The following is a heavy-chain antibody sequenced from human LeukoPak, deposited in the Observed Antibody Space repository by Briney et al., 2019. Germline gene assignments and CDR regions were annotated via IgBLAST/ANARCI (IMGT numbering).Heavy chain of an antibody. CDR3: AREVQGPWSYMDV. CDR1: GFTFSSYS. V-gene: IGHV3-48*04. CDR2: ISSSSSTI. D-gene: IGHD2-8*02. Sequence: GGSLRLSCAASGFTFSSYSMNWVRQAPGKGLEWVSYISSSSSTIYYADSVKGRFTISRDNAKNSLYLQMNSLRAEDTAVYYCAREVQGPWSYMDVWGKGTTVTVSS. J-gene: IGHJ6*03.